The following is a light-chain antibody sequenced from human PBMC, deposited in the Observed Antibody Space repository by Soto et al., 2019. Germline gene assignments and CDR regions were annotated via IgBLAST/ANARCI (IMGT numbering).Light chain of an antibody. V-gene: IGKV1-27*01. CDR2: ATS. Sequence: DIQLTQSPSSLSASVGDRVTITCQASQAISRYLAWYQQKPGKVPELLIYATSTLQSGAPSRFSGSGSGTDFTLTISSLQPEDVATYYCHKYNHAPTFGGGTKVEIK. CDR1: QAISRY. J-gene: IGKJ4*01. CDR3: HKYNHAPT.